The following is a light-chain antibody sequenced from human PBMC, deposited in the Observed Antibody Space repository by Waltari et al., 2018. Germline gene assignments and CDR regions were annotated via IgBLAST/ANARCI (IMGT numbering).Light chain of an antibody. CDR3: QQYNNWLIT. CDR1: PNVRSN. CDR2: DAS. V-gene: IGKV3-15*01. J-gene: IGKJ3*01. Sequence: EIVMTQSPATLSVSPGERATLSCRARPNVRSNLAWYQHKPGQVPRLLIYDASTRATGIPARFSGSGFGTEFTLTISSLQSEDFSVYDCQQYNNWLITFGPGTKVDIK.